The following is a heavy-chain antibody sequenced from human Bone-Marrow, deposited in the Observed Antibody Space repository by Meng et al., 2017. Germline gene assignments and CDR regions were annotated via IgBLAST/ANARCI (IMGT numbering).Heavy chain of an antibody. CDR2: INPSGGST. J-gene: IGHJ6*02. V-gene: IGHV1-46*01. CDR1: GYTFTSYY. Sequence: ASVKVSCKASGYTFTSYYMHWVRQAPGQGLEWMGIINPSGGSTSYAQKFQGRVTMTRDTSTSTVYMELSSLRSEDTAVYYCARGGNGYSYGTYYYYGMDVWGQGTTVTVSS. D-gene: IGHD5-18*01. CDR3: ARGGNGYSYGTYYYYGMDV.